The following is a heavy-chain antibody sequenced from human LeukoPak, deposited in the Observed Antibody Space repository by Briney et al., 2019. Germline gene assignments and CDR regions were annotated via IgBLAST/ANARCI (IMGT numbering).Heavy chain of an antibody. V-gene: IGHV3-11*04. CDR2: ISSSSSTI. CDR1: GFTFSDYY. Sequence: GGSLRLSCAASGFTFSDYYMSWIRQAPGKGLEWVSYISSSSSTIYYADSVKGRFTISRDNAKNSLYLQMNSLRAEDTAVYYCARRTAAANVDYWGQGTLVTVSS. J-gene: IGHJ4*02. D-gene: IGHD2-2*01. CDR3: ARRTAAANVDY.